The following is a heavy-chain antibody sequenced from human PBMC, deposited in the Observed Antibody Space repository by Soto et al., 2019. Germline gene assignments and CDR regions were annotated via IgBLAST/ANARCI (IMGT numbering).Heavy chain of an antibody. CDR3: ARAYHGVPWAYWFDP. Sequence: QVQLQESGPGLVKPSQTLSLTCTVSGGSISSGGYYWSWILQHPGKGLEWIGYIYYSGSTYYNPSLKSRVTISVDTSKNQFSLKLSSVTAADTAVYYCARAYHGVPWAYWFDPWGQGTLVTVSS. D-gene: IGHD1-1*01. J-gene: IGHJ5*02. CDR1: GGSISSGGYY. V-gene: IGHV4-31*03. CDR2: IYYSGST.